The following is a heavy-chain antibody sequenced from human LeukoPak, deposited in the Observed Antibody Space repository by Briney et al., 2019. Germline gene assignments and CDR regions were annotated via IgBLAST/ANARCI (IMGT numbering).Heavy chain of an antibody. CDR1: GYTFTGYY. J-gene: IGHJ6*02. D-gene: IGHD6-19*01. CDR2: INPNSGGT. CDR3: ARDFAVAVLTYYYYYGMDV. V-gene: IGHV1-2*02. Sequence: ASVKVSCKASGYTFTGYYMHWVRQAPGQGLEWMGWINPNSGGTNYAQKFQGRVTMTRDTSISTAYMELSRLRSDDTAVYYCARDFAVAVLTYYYYYGMDVWGQGTTVTVSS.